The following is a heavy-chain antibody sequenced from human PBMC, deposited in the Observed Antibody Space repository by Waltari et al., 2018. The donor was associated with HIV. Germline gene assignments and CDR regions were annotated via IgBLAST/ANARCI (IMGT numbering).Heavy chain of an antibody. V-gene: IGHV1-18*01. CDR3: ARDHYYGSSGYYSDY. CDR2: ISGDNGDT. CDR1: GYNFTNYG. Sequence: QVHLVQSGAELRKPGASVTVSCKASGYNFTNYGITWVRQAPGKGLEWMGWISGDNGDTKYAQKVRGRGTRTTDTSTSTAYLEMGSLRFDDTAVYYCARDHYYGSSGYYSDYWGQGTLVTVSS. D-gene: IGHD3-22*01. J-gene: IGHJ4*02.